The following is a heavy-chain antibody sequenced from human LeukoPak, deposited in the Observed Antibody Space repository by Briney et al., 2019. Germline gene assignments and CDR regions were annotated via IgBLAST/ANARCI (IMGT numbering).Heavy chain of an antibody. Sequence: SETLSLTCIVSGGSIRSYFWSWIRQPAGKGLEWIGRIYTSGSTNYNPSLKSRVTMSVDTSKNQFSLKLSSVTAADTAVYYCARHLYYYDSSGYYGDYWGQGTLVTVSS. J-gene: IGHJ4*02. CDR1: GGSIRSYF. CDR3: ARHLYYYDSSGYYGDY. D-gene: IGHD3-22*01. CDR2: IYTSGST. V-gene: IGHV4-4*07.